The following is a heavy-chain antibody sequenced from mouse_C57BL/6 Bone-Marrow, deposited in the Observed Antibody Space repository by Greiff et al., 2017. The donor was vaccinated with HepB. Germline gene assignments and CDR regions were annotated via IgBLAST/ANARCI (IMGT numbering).Heavy chain of an antibody. CDR2: IDPENGDT. D-gene: IGHD3-1*01. J-gene: IGHJ3*01. Sequence: VQLQQSGAELVRPGASVKLSCTASGFNIKDDYMHWVKQRPEQGLEWIGWIDPENGDTEYASKFQGKATITADTSSNTAYMQLSSLTSEDSAVYYCARRGLLLLAAYWGQGTLVTVSA. CDR3: ARRGLLLLAAY. CDR1: GFNIKDDY. V-gene: IGHV14-4*01.